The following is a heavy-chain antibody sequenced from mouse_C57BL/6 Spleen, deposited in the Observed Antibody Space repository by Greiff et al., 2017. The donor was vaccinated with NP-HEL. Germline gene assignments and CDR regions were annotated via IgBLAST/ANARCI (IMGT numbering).Heavy chain of an antibody. V-gene: IGHV5-16*01. CDR2: INYDGGST. J-gene: IGHJ2*01. D-gene: IGHD2-3*01. CDR1: GFTFSDYY. CDR3: ARVYDGYPYYFDY. Sequence: EVMLVESEGGLVQPGSSMKLSCTASGFTFSDYYMAWVRQVPEKGLKWVANINYDGGSTYYLDSLKSRFIISRDNAKNILYLQMSSLKSEDTATYYCARVYDGYPYYFDYWGQGTTLTVSS.